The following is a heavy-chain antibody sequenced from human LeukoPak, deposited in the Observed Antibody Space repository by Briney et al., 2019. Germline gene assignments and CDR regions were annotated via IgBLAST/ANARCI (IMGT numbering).Heavy chain of an antibody. J-gene: IGHJ6*03. CDR1: GFAFTTYG. CDR3: AKDRGWYYYYYMDV. V-gene: IGHV3-30*02. D-gene: IGHD6-19*01. CDR2: IRYDGSNK. Sequence: GGSLRLSCAASGFAFTTYGMHWVRQAPGKGLEWVAFIRYDGSNKYYADSVKGRFTISRDNSKNTLYLQMNSLRAEDTAVYYCAKDRGWYYYYYMDVWGKGTTVTVSS.